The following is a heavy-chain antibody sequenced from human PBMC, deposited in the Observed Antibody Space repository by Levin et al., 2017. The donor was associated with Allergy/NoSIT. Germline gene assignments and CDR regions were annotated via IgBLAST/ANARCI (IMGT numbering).Heavy chain of an antibody. D-gene: IGHD2-15*01. CDR3: SGDSCYSPSCADH. CDR1: GFTFGDYA. V-gene: IGHV3-49*03. Sequence: GGSLRLSCTASGFTFGDYAVNWFRQAPGKGLEWVGFIRSKTYRGATEYAASVKGRFTISRDDSKSIAYLQMNSLKTEDTGTYYCSGDSCYSPSCADHWGQGTLVAVSS. J-gene: IGHJ4*02. CDR2: IRSKTYRGAT.